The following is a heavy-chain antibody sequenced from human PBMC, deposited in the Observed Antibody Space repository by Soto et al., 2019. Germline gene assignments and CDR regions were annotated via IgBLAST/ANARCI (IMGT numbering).Heavy chain of an antibody. Sequence: PXETLSMTSAVSCGSLGSSTYAWSWIRQPPGKVLEWIVFIYQSGITYYNPSLKSRVTMSLDRPKNQFSLKLSYVTAADTAVYYCARELLFYDSDGFSWDEAFDIWGQGTMVTVSS. CDR1: CGSLGSSTYA. V-gene: IGHV4-30-2*01. D-gene: IGHD3-22*01. CDR3: ARELLFYDSDGFSWDEAFDI. J-gene: IGHJ3*02. CDR2: IYQSGIT.